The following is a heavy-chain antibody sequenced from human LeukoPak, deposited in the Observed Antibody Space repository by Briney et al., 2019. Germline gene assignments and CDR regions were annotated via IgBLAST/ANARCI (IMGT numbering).Heavy chain of an antibody. V-gene: IGHV1-69*13. CDR3: ARAEDGGYCSGGSCYPVFYGMDV. D-gene: IGHD2-15*01. CDR2: IIPIFGTA. Sequence: GASVKVSCKASGGTFTSYAISWVRQAPGQGLEWMGGIIPIFGTASYAQKFQGRVTITADESTSTAYMELSSLRSEDTAVYYCARAEDGGYCSGGSCYPVFYGMDVWGQGTTVTVSS. CDR1: GGTFTSYA. J-gene: IGHJ6*02.